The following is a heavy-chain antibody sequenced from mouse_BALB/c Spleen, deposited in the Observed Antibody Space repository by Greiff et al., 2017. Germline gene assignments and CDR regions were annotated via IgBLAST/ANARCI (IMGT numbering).Heavy chain of an antibody. CDR3: ARRYYDAMDY. J-gene: IGHJ4*01. Sequence: QVQLQHSGPELVKPGASVKISCKASGYAFSSSWMNWVKQRPGQGLEWIGRIYPGDGDTNYNGKFKGKATLTADKSSSTAYMQLSSLTSVDSAVYFCARRYYDAMDYWGQGTSVTVSS. CDR2: IYPGDGDT. V-gene: IGHV1-82*01. D-gene: IGHD2-14*01. CDR1: GYAFSSSW.